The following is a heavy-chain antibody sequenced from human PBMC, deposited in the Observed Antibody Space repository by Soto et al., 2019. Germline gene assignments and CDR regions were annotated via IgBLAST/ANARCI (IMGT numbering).Heavy chain of an antibody. J-gene: IGHJ5*02. CDR1: GGTFSSYA. D-gene: IGHD5-18*01. CDR3: XXXAXXAMXXRWFDP. Sequence: QVQLVQSGAEVKKPGSSVKVSCKASGGTFSSYAISWVXXXXXXXXXXVGGIIPIFGTANYAQKFQGRVTITADESTXXXXXXXXXXXXXXXXXXXXXXXAXXAMXXRWFDPWGQGTLVTVSS. V-gene: IGHV1-69*12. CDR2: IIPIFGTA.